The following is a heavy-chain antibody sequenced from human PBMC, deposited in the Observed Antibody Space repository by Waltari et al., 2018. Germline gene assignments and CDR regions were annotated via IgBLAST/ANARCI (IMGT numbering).Heavy chain of an antibody. CDR2: STSSSITK. D-gene: IGHD1-7*01. V-gene: IGHV3-48*01. J-gene: IGHJ6*02. Sequence: EVQLVESGGDLVHPGGSLRLSCAASGFPFKTFNMDWVRQAPGKGLGWVSVSTSSSITKYYADSVEGRFTITRDNAENSLDLQMNGLRAEDTAVYYCVRNWNYVHGMDVWGQGTTVTVSS. CDR1: GFPFKTFN. CDR3: VRNWNYVHGMDV.